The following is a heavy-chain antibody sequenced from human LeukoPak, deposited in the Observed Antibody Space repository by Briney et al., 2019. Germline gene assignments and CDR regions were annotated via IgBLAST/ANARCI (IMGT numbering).Heavy chain of an antibody. J-gene: IGHJ6*03. D-gene: IGHD2-15*01. CDR2: ISSSGSTI. CDR3: ARAGYCSGGSCYKFYYYYYMDV. CDR1: GFTFSSYS. Sequence: GGSLRLSCAASGFTFSSYSMNWVRQAPGKGLEWVSYISSSGSTIYYADSVKGRFTISRDNAKNSLYLQMNSLRAEDTAVYYCARAGYCSGGSCYKFYYYYYMDVWGKGTTVTVSS. V-gene: IGHV3-48*04.